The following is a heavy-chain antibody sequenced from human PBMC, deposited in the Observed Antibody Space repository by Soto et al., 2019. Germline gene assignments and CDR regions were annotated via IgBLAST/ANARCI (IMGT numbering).Heavy chain of an antibody. V-gene: IGHV1-8*01. CDR2: MNPNSGNT. Sequence: ASVKVSCKASGYAFTSFDISWLRQATGQGLEWMGWMNPNSGNTGYAQKFQGRVTMTRNTSISTAYMELSSLRSEDTAVYYCARAYTWGVAVAGTWGQGTLVTVSS. D-gene: IGHD6-19*01. J-gene: IGHJ4*02. CDR3: ARAYTWGVAVAGT. CDR1: GYAFTSFD.